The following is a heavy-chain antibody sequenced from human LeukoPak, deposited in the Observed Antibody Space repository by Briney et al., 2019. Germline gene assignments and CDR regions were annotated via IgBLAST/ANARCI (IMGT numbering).Heavy chain of an antibody. D-gene: IGHD3-22*01. V-gene: IGHV3-30*02. Sequence: PGGSLRLSCATSAFSFNTYGMHWVRQAPGKGLQWVAFIRYNGNDQYYADSVKGRFTISRDNSKNTLYLQMNSLRAEDTAVYYCAKEMRYYDSSGYPPDAFDIWGQGTMVTVSS. J-gene: IGHJ3*02. CDR2: IRYNGNDQ. CDR3: AKEMRYYDSSGYPPDAFDI. CDR1: AFSFNTYG.